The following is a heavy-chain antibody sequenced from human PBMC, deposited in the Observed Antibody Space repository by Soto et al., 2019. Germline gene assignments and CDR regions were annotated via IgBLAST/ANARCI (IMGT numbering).Heavy chain of an antibody. V-gene: IGHV3-30*18. Sequence: QVQLVESGGGVVQPGRSLRISCAASGFTFSSYGMHWVRQAPGKGLEWVAVISYDGSNKYYADSVKGRFTISRDNSKNTLYLQMNSLRAEDTAVYYCAKSPGGYYSFDIWGQGTMVTVSS. CDR2: ISYDGSNK. CDR1: GFTFSSYG. J-gene: IGHJ3*02. D-gene: IGHD3-3*01. CDR3: AKSPGGYYSFDI.